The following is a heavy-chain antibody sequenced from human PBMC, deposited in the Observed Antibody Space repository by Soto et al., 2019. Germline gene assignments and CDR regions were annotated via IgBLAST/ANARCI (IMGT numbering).Heavy chain of an antibody. Sequence: PSETLSLTCTVSGGSISSSYWSWIRQPPGKGLEWIGYIYDSGSTYYNSSLKSRVTMSVDTSKNQFSLKLSSVTAADTAVYYCARTYDGSGPNSGGYGFDIWGQGTMVTVSS. V-gene: IGHV4-59*01. J-gene: IGHJ3*02. CDR2: IYDSGST. CDR1: GGSISSSY. D-gene: IGHD3-22*01. CDR3: ARTYDGSGPNSGGYGFDI.